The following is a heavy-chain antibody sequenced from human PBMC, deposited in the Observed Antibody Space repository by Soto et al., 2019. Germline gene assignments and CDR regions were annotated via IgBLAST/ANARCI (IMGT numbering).Heavy chain of an antibody. CDR2: IIPMFGTS. CDR3: ARGSCRSNSCYKEYYCDR. CDR1: GGTFSGYA. Sequence: QVQLVQSGAEVKKPGSSVKVSCKASGGTFSGYAISWVRQAPGQGLEWMGEIIPMFGTSNYAQKFQGRVTITADEVTSTAYMELSSMRSEDTAVYYCARGSCRSNSCYKEYYCDRWGQGTLVTVYS. D-gene: IGHD2-2*02. J-gene: IGHJ4*02. V-gene: IGHV1-69*01.